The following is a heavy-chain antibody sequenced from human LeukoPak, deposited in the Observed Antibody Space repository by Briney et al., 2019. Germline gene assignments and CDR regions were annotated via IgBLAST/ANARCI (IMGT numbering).Heavy chain of an antibody. V-gene: IGHV4-59*01. Sequence: SWLQHSQTKGLQWIGYIYYGGSTNYNPSLKSRVTISADTSKNHFSLKVSAVAAADTAVYYCATLNYGGKSNDAFDIWGQGTMVTVSS. CDR2: IYYGGST. J-gene: IGHJ3*02. CDR3: ATLNYGGKSNDAFDI. D-gene: IGHD4-23*01.